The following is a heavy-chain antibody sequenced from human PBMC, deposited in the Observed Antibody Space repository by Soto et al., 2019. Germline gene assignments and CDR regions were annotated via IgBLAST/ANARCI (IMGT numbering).Heavy chain of an antibody. J-gene: IGHJ4*02. D-gene: IGHD1-26*01. CDR3: VIVGATEHY. CDR2: IIPIFGTA. CDR1: GGTFSSYA. V-gene: IGHV1-69*06. Sequence: QVQLVQSGAEVKKPGSSVKVSCKASGGTFSSYAISWLRQAPGQGLEWMGGIIPIFGTANYVQKFQARVTIAADKSTSTAYIGLSSLRSEDRVVYYCVIVGATEHYWGQGTLVTVSS.